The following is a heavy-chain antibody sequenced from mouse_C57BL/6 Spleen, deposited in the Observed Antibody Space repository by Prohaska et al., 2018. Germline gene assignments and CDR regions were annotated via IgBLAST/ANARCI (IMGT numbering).Heavy chain of an antibody. Sequence: EVKLLQSGGGLVQPGGSLTLSCAASGIDFSRYWMSWVRRAPGKGLDWSGEINQDSITINYAPSLKDKFIISRDNAKNTLYRQMSKVRSEDTALYYCASPNWDWYFDVWGTGTTVTVSS. CDR1: GIDFSRYW. D-gene: IGHD4-1*01. CDR3: ASPNWDWYFDV. CDR2: INQDSITI. J-gene: IGHJ1*03. V-gene: IGHV4-1*01.